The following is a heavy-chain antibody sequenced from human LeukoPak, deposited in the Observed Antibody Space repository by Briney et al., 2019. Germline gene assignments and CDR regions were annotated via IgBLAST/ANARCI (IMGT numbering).Heavy chain of an antibody. Sequence: ASVKVSCKASGYTFTSYGISWVRQAPGQGLEWMGWISAYNGNTNYAQKLQGRVTMTTDTSTSTAYMELRSLRSDDTAVYYCARVSREYFDWLPLLGVDYWGQGTLVTVSS. V-gene: IGHV1-18*01. CDR2: ISAYNGNT. CDR1: GYTFTSYG. D-gene: IGHD3-9*01. J-gene: IGHJ4*02. CDR3: ARVSREYFDWLPLLGVDY.